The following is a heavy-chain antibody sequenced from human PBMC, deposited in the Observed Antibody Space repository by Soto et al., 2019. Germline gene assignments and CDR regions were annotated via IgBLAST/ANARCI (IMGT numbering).Heavy chain of an antibody. D-gene: IGHD2-2*01. J-gene: IGHJ6*02. CDR2: IYPGDSDT. CDR1: GYSFTSYW. Sequence: GESLKISCKGSGYSFTSYWIDWVRQMPGKGLEWMGIIYPGDSDTRYSPSFQGQVTISAGKSISTAYLQWGSLKASDTAMYYCARSGHNVVPAATIINRHYYYYGMDVWGQGTTVTVSS. CDR3: ARSGHNVVPAATIINRHYYYYGMDV. V-gene: IGHV5-51*01.